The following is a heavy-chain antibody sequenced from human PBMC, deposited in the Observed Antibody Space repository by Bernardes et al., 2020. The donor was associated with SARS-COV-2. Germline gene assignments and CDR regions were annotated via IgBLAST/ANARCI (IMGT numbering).Heavy chain of an antibody. CDR1: GFTFSRYS. J-gene: IGHJ4*02. D-gene: IGHD3-9*01. CDR2: IRSSSTFI. Sequence: VSLRLSCATSGFTFSRYSMNWVRQAPGKGLEWVSYIRSSSTFIYSADSVKGRFTISRDNVKNSLYLQMDSLRAEDTAVYYCARGYFDWPGYTYYFDYWGQGTLVTVSS. CDR3: ARGYFDWPGYTYYFDY. V-gene: IGHV3-48*01.